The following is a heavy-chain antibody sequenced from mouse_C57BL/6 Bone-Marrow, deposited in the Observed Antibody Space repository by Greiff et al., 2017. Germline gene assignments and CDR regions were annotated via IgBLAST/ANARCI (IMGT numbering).Heavy chain of an antibody. CDR2: FYIGNGYT. V-gene: IGHV1-58*01. J-gene: IGHJ2*01. CDR3: ARSRDYDGWDY. Sequence: EVQLQQSGAELVRPGSSVKMSCKTSGYTFTSYGINWVKQRPGQGLDWIGYFYIGNGYTEYNEKFNGKATLTSDTSSSKSYMQLSRLTSEYSAIYCGARSRDYDGWDYWGQGTTLTVSS. D-gene: IGHD2-4*01. CDR1: GYTFTSYG.